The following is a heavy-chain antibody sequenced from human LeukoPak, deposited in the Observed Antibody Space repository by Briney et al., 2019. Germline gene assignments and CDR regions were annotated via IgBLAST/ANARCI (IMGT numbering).Heavy chain of an antibody. CDR2: VYHTGST. V-gene: IGHV4-38-2*01. CDR1: GYSISRGYY. CDR3: ARAGWIITSGIDY. D-gene: IGHD3-10*01. J-gene: IGHJ4*02. Sequence: PSETLSLTCAVSGYSISRGYYWALIRQPPGKGLEWIGTVYHTGSTYYNPSLDSRVTISVDTSKNEFSQNLKSVTAADTAVYYCARAGWIITSGIDYWGQGALVTVSS.